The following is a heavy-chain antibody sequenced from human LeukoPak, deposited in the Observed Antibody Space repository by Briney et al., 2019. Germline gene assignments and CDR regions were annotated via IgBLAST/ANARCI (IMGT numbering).Heavy chain of an antibody. J-gene: IGHJ1*01. Sequence: GGPLRLSCAASGFTFSSYWMHWVRQAPGKGLVWVSRISTDGTYTEHADSVKGRFTISRDNAKDTLYLQVNSLRAEDTAVYYCAITVDCRATTDCYSYFHHWGQGTLVTVSS. CDR3: AITVDCRATTDCYSYFHH. V-gene: IGHV3-74*03. CDR2: ISTDGTYT. CDR1: GFTFSSYW. D-gene: IGHD2-21*02.